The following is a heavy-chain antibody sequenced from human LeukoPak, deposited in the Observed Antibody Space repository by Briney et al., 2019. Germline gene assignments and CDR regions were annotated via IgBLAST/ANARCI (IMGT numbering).Heavy chain of an antibody. CDR3: ARAYNYGSGSYSAFPY. CDR2: IYYSGST. CDR1: GSSISSYF. V-gene: IGHV4-59*01. D-gene: IGHD3-10*01. J-gene: IGHJ4*02. Sequence: SSETLSLTCTVSGSSISSYFWSWIRQPPGKGLEWIGYIYYSGSTNYNYNPSLKSRVTLSVDTSKNHFSLKLSSVTAADTAVYYCARAYNYGSGSYSAFPYWGQGTLVTVSS.